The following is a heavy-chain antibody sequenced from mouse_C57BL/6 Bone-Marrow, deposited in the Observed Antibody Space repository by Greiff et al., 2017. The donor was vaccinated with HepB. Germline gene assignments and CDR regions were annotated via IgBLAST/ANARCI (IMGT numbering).Heavy chain of an antibody. V-gene: IGHV14-4*01. Sequence: EVQLQESGAELVRPGASVKLSCTASGFNIKDDYMHWVKQRPEQGLEWIGWIDPENGDTEYASKFQGKATITADTSSNTAYLQLSSLTSEDTAVYYCTTSSSTMITYYFDYWGQGTTLTVSS. CDR2: IDPENGDT. CDR3: TTSSSTMITYYFDY. D-gene: IGHD2-4*01. CDR1: GFNIKDDY. J-gene: IGHJ2*01.